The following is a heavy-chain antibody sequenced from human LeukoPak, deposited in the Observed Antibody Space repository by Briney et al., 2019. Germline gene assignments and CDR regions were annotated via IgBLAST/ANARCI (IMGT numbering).Heavy chain of an antibody. J-gene: IGHJ4*02. V-gene: IGHV3-30-3*01. D-gene: IGHD4-17*01. CDR2: ISYDGSNK. CDR3: ARDGDYGGYYFDY. Sequence: PGRSLRLSCAASGFTFSSYAMHWVRQAPGKGLEWVAVISYDGSNKYYADSVKGRFTISRDNSKNTLYLQMNSLRAEDTAVYYCARDGDYGGYYFDYWGQGTLVTVSS. CDR1: GFTFSSYA.